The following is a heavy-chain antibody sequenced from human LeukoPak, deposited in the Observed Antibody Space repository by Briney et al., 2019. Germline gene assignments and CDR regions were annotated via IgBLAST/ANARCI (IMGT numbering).Heavy chain of an antibody. J-gene: IGHJ6*02. CDR3: ARDTFYSSGVYGLDV. V-gene: IGHV3-33*08. Sequence: PGGSLRLSCAASGFAFESYWMSWVRQAPGKGLEWVAVIYYDGSNKYYADSVRGRFTISRDNSKNTLFLQMSSLRAEDTAVYYCARDTFYSSGVYGLDVWGQGTTVTVSS. CDR2: IYYDGSNK. CDR1: GFAFESYW. D-gene: IGHD3-22*01.